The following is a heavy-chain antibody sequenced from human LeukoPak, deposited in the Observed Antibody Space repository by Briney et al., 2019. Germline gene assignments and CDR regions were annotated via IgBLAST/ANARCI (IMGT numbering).Heavy chain of an antibody. CDR2: IDPSDSYT. CDR1: GYSFTSYW. V-gene: IGHV5-10-1*01. CDR3: SRSAVAGTDWFDP. J-gene: IGHJ5*02. Sequence: GESLKISCKGSGYSFTSYWISWVRQMPGKGLEWMGRIDPSDSYTNYSPSFQGHVTISADKSISTAYLQWSSLKASDTAMYYCSRSAVAGTDWFDPWGQGTLVTVSS. D-gene: IGHD6-19*01.